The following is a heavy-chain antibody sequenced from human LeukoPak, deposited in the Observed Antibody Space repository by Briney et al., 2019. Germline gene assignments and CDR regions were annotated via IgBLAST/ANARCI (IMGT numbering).Heavy chain of an antibody. CDR2: ISGDGGST. Sequence: HSGGSLRPSCAASGFTFDDYAMHWVRQAPGKGLEWVSLISGDGGSTYYADSVKGRFTISRDNSKNSLYLQMNSLRTEDTALYYCARASQYSSSWLYYYYYGMDVWGQGTTVTVSS. CDR3: ARASQYSSSWLYYYYYGMDV. V-gene: IGHV3-43*02. J-gene: IGHJ6*02. D-gene: IGHD6-13*01. CDR1: GFTFDDYA.